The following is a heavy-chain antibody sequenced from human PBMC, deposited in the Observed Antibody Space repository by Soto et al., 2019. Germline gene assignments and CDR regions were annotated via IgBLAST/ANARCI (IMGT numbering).Heavy chain of an antibody. V-gene: IGHV4-39*01. CDR3: ARLPDTVITYIDY. CDR2: IYYSGST. CDR1: GGSISSTTYY. Sequence: QLQLQESGPGLVKPSETLSLTCTVSGGSISSTTYYWGWVRQSPGKGLEWIGSIYYSGSTYYNPSLKSRVTFTVDTSKNPFSLKLSSVTAADTAVYYCARLPDTVITYIDYWGQGTLVTVSS. J-gene: IGHJ4*02. D-gene: IGHD4-17*01.